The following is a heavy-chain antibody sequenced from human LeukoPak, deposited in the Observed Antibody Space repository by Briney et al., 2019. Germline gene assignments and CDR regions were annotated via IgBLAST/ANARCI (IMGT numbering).Heavy chain of an antibody. Sequence: EGSVKVSCKASGYTFTSYDINWVRQATGKGLEWMGWMNPNSGNTGYAQKFQGRVTMTRNTSISTAYMELSSLRSEDTAVYYCARSVDYDFWSGYSESTRDYYYYYYMDVWGKGTTVTVSS. D-gene: IGHD3-3*01. CDR2: MNPNSGNT. V-gene: IGHV1-8*01. CDR3: ARSVDYDFWSGYSESTRDYYYYYYMDV. CDR1: GYTFTSYD. J-gene: IGHJ6*03.